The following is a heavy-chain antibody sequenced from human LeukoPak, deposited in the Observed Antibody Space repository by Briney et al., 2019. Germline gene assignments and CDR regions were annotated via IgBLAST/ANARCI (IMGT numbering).Heavy chain of an antibody. V-gene: IGHV1-2*02. CDR1: GYTFAGYY. D-gene: IGHD1-26*01. CDR2: INPNSGGT. J-gene: IGHJ4*02. Sequence: ASVKVSCKASGYTFAGYYMHWVRQAPGQGLEWMGWINPNSGGTNYAQKFQGRVTMTRDTSISTAYMELSRLRSDDTAVYYCARTPGIGRDFDYWGQGTLVTVSS. CDR3: ARTPGIGRDFDY.